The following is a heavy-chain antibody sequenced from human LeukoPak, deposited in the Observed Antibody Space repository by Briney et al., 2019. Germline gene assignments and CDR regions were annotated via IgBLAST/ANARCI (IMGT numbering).Heavy chain of an antibody. Sequence: SETLSLTCTVAGGSTSSLYWNWIRQPPGKGLEWVGYIFYSGSTRYNPSLKSRVTISIDTSKNQFSLKLTNVTAADTAVYYCARELGATVVNYGMDVWGQGTTVTVSS. CDR1: GGSTSSLY. D-gene: IGHD4-23*01. CDR2: IFYSGST. V-gene: IGHV4-59*11. CDR3: ARELGATVVNYGMDV. J-gene: IGHJ6*02.